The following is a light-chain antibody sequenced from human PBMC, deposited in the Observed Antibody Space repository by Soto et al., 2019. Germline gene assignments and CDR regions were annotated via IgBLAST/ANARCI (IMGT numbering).Light chain of an antibody. CDR1: QSLLHSNGYNY. CDR2: LGS. Sequence: EIVMTQSPLSLPVTPGEPASISCRASQSLLHSNGYNYLDWYLQKPGQSPQLLIYLGSNRASGVPDRFSGSGSGTDFTLKISRVEAEDVGVYYCMQALQTPWTFGQGPKVEIK. V-gene: IGKV2-28*01. CDR3: MQALQTPWT. J-gene: IGKJ1*01.